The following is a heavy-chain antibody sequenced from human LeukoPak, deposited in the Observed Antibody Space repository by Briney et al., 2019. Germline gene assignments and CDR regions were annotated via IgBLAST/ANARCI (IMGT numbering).Heavy chain of an antibody. J-gene: IGHJ4*02. D-gene: IGHD2-21*02. V-gene: IGHV3-33*06. CDR3: AKDPPYCGGDCYYDY. CDR1: GFTFSSYG. CDR2: IWYDGSNK. Sequence: GRSLRLSCAASGFTFSSYGMHWVRRAPGKGLEWVAVIWYDGSNKYYADSVKGRLTISRDNSKNTLYLQMNSLRAEDTAVYYCAKDPPYCGGDCYYDYWAQGTLVTVSS.